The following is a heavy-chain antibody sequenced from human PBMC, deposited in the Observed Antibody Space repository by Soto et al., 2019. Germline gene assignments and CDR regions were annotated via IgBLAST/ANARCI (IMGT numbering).Heavy chain of an antibody. CDR3: AKADIPY. CDR1: GFTFSSYG. V-gene: IGHV3-30*18. CDR2: ISYDGSNK. Sequence: GGSLRLSCAASGFTFSSYGMHWVRQAPGKGLEWVAVISYDGSNKYYADSVKGRFTISRDNSKNTLYLQMNSLRAEDTAVYYCAKADIPYWGQGTLVTVSS. J-gene: IGHJ4*02.